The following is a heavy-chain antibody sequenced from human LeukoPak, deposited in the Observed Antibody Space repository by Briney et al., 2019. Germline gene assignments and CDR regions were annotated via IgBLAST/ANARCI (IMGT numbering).Heavy chain of an antibody. CDR2: LHLSGGDA. CDR1: GFSFSNYA. D-gene: IGHD1-1*01. J-gene: IGHJ4*02. CDR3: AKDLTGTYSDYFDY. Sequence: GGSLRLSCAASGFSFSNYAMTWVRQAPGKGLEWVSSLHLSGGDAYYADSVKGRFIISRDNSGNTLYLQMNSLRVDDTAVYYCAKDLTGTYSDYFDYWGQGTLVTVSS. V-gene: IGHV3-23*01.